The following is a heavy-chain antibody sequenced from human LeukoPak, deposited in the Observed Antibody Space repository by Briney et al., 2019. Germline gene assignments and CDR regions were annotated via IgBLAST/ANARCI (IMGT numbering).Heavy chain of an antibody. CDR3: GKSLWFGEPRFDS. Sequence: PGGSLRLSCAASGFTFSSYAMTWVRQAPGKGLEWVSGISGSGGSTYYADSVKGRLSISRDNSKNTLDLQINSLRVEDTAVYYCGKSLWFGEPRFDSWGQGTLVTVSS. CDR1: GFTFSSYA. D-gene: IGHD3-10*01. J-gene: IGHJ4*02. CDR2: ISGSGGST. V-gene: IGHV3-23*01.